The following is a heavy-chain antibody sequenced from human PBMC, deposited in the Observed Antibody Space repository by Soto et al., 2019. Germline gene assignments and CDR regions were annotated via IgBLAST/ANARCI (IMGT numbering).Heavy chain of an antibody. V-gene: IGHV4-34*01. D-gene: IGHD2-15*01. Sequence: SETLSLTCAVYGGSFSGYYWSWIRQPPGKGLEWIGEINHSGSTNYNPSLKSRVTISVDTSKNQFSLKLSSVTAADTAVYYCARGRALLGYCSGGSCYTSRVQNYYMDVWGKGTTVTVSS. J-gene: IGHJ6*03. CDR1: GGSFSGYY. CDR2: INHSGST. CDR3: ARGRALLGYCSGGSCYTSRVQNYYMDV.